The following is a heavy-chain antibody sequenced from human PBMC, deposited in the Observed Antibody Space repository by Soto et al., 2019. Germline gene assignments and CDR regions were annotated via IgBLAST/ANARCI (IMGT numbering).Heavy chain of an antibody. CDR2: ISGSGHST. CDR1: GFTFSSYA. V-gene: IGHV3-23*01. CDR3: ARSIAAAGTEYY. Sequence: TGGSLRLSCAASGFTFSSYAMNWVRQAPGKGLEWVSTISGSGHSTYYADSVKGRFTISRDNSKNTLYLQMNSLRAEDTAVYFCARSIAAAGTEYYWGQGTLVTVS. D-gene: IGHD6-13*01. J-gene: IGHJ4*02.